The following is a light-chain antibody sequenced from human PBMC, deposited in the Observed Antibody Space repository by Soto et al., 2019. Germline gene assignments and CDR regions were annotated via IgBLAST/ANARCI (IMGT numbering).Light chain of an antibody. J-gene: IGKJ1*01. CDR2: GAS. CDR3: QEYNTWPWK. CDR1: QSVNSN. Sequence: PGEQATLSCRASQSVNSNLAWYQQKLGQAPRVLIYGASTRATGIPDRFSGSGSGTEFILTISSLQSEDFAVYYCQEYNTWPWKFGQGTKVDIK. V-gene: IGKV3-15*01.